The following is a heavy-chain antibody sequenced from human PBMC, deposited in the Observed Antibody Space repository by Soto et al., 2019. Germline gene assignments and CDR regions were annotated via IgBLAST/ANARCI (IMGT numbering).Heavy chain of an antibody. CDR1: GGSISTFY. CDR2: IYDNGNS. J-gene: IGHJ4*02. CDR3: ARRGTVTPFDY. V-gene: IGHV4-59*08. Sequence: SETLSLTCTVSGGSISTFYWSWIRQPPGKGLEWIGYIYDNGNSKYNPSLKSRVTMSIDTSNNQFSLKLSSVTAADTAVYYCARRGTVTPFDYWGQGTLVTVSS. D-gene: IGHD4-17*01.